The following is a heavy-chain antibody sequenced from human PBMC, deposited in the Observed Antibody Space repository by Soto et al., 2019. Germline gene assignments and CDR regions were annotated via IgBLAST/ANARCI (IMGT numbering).Heavy chain of an antibody. CDR2: IDHRGSA. D-gene: IGHD2-21*01. CDR1: GGSFSGYY. CDR3: TRRGGGNYPYFFGY. V-gene: IGHV4-34*01. Sequence: QVQLQQWGPGLLKPSETLSLACAVYGGSFSGYYWSWIRHPPGKGLEWIGEIDHRGSANYNPSLKSRVTISVDTSKNQFSLKLTSVAAADTAVYYCTRRGGGNYPYFFGYWGQGTPLTVSS. J-gene: IGHJ4*02.